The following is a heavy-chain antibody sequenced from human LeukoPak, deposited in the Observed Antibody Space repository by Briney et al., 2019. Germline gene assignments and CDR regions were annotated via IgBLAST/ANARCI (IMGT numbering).Heavy chain of an antibody. D-gene: IGHD3-3*01. CDR1: GYRFTSYW. Sequence: GEPLKISRKGSGYRFTSYWIGWVRQMPGKGPELMGIIYLGDSETRYSPSFQGQVTISADKSISTAYLQWSSLKASDTAMYYCARHYDFWSGYFNYFDYWGQGTLVTVSS. V-gene: IGHV5-51*01. J-gene: IGHJ4*02. CDR3: ARHYDFWSGYFNYFDY. CDR2: IYLGDSET.